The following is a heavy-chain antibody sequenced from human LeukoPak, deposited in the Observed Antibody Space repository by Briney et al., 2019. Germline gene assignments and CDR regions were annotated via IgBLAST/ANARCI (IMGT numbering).Heavy chain of an antibody. CDR3: ARNILFAFDI. Sequence: GGSLCLTCAVSGFSVSSSNINWVCLAPGQGLEWVSIIYNDGSTYYADSMKGRFTISRDNSKNTLYLQVNSLRAEDTAMYYCARNILFAFDIWGQGTMVTVSS. V-gene: IGHV3-53*01. J-gene: IGHJ3*02. CDR1: GFSVSSSN. CDR2: IYNDGST.